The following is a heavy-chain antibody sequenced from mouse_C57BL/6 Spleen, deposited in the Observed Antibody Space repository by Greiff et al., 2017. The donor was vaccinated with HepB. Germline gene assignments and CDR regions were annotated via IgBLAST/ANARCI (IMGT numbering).Heavy chain of an antibody. Sequence: EVQRVESGEGLVKPGGSLKLSCAASGFTFSSYAMSWVRQTPEKRLEWVAYISSGGDYIYYADTVKGRFTISRDNARNTLYLQMSSLKSEDTAMYFCTRDSFWYAGDYWGQGTSVTVSS. CDR3: TRDSFWYAGDY. CDR1: GFTFSSYA. J-gene: IGHJ4*01. V-gene: IGHV5-9-1*02. CDR2: ISSGGDYI.